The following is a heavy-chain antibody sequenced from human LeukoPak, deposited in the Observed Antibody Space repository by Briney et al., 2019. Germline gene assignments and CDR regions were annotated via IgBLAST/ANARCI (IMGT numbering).Heavy chain of an antibody. CDR2: IYTSGST. Sequence: SETLSLTCTVSGGSISSYYWSWIRQPAGKGLEWIGRIYTSGSTNYNPSLKSRVTMSVDTSKNQFSLKLSSVTAADTAVYYCARNKTYYDFSNWFDPWGQGTLVTVSS. CDR3: ARNKTYYDFSNWFDP. CDR1: GGSISSYY. J-gene: IGHJ5*02. V-gene: IGHV4-4*07. D-gene: IGHD3-3*01.